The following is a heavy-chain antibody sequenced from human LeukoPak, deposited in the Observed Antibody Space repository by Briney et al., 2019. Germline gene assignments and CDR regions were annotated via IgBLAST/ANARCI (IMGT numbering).Heavy chain of an antibody. D-gene: IGHD3-22*01. CDR3: ARAPYYYDSSGYHAQHDY. V-gene: IGHV3-21*01. CDR2: ISSSSSYI. J-gene: IGHJ4*02. Sequence: KPGGSLRLSCAASGFTFGSYSMNWVRQAPGKGLEWVSSISSSSSYIYYADSVKGRFTISRDNAKNSLYLQMNSLRAEDTAVYYCARAPYYYDSSGYHAQHDYWGQGTLVTVSS. CDR1: GFTFGSYS.